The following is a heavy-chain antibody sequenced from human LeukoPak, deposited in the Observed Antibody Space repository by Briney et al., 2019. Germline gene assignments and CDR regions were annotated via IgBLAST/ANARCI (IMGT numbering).Heavy chain of an antibody. CDR2: IYYSGST. V-gene: IGHV4-39*01. Sequence: SETLSLTCTVSGGSISSSSYYWGWIRQPPGKGLEWIGSIYYSGSTYYNPSLKSRVTISVDTSKNQFSLKLSSVTAADTAVYYCARHRDRYSSSSFGYWGQGTLVTVSS. CDR3: ARHRDRYSSSSFGY. CDR1: GGSISSSSYY. J-gene: IGHJ4*02. D-gene: IGHD6-6*01.